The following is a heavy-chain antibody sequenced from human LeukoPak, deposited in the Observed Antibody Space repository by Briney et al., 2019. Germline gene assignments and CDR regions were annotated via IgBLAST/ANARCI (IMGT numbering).Heavy chain of an antibody. CDR2: ISFDETNQ. V-gene: IGHV3-30*03. CDR1: GFTFSSRG. D-gene: IGHD3-22*01. J-gene: IGHJ4*02. Sequence: GGALRLSCAVSGFTFSSRGMQWVRQAPGKGMEWVAFISFDETNQYYADSVKGRFTISRDNSHNTLYLQMNSLRAEDTAVYYCARDSDEFFSNWLFPDYWGQGSLVIVSS. CDR3: ARDSDEFFSNWLFPDY.